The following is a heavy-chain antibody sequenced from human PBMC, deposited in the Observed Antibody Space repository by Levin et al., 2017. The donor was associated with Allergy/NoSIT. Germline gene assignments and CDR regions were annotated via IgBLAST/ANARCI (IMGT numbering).Heavy chain of an antibody. Sequence: GGSLRLSCAASGFTFSSYSVNWVRQAPGKGLEWVSYISSSSGTIYYADSVKGRFTISRDNAKNSLYLQTNSLRDEDTAVYYCARDGHCSSTSCYFDLDYWGQGTLVTVSS. D-gene: IGHD2-2*01. V-gene: IGHV3-48*02. CDR2: ISSSSGTI. CDR1: GFTFSSYS. CDR3: ARDGHCSSTSCYFDLDY. J-gene: IGHJ4*02.